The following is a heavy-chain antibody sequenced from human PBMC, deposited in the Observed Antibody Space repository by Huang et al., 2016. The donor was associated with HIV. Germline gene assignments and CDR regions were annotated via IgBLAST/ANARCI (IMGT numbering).Heavy chain of an antibody. D-gene: IGHD3-22*01. Sequence: QVQLQQWGAGLLKPSETLSLSCAVYGGSFRGYYWSWIRQPPGQGLGWIVEIDHGGSTNYNPSLKSRVTMSVDTSKNQFSLRLSSMTAADTAVFYCARAKNYYDSGGYYYVLDYWGQGTLVIVSS. CDR2: IDHGGST. CDR1: GGSFRGYY. CDR3: ARAKNYYDSGGYYYVLDY. V-gene: IGHV4-34*02. J-gene: IGHJ4*02.